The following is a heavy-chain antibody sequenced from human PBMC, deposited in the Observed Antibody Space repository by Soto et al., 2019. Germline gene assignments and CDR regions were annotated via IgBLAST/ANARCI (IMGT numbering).Heavy chain of an antibody. CDR3: ARGSAYNWFDP. Sequence: PSETLSLTCTVSGGSISSSSYYWGWIRQPPGKGLEWIGSIYYSGSTYYNPSLKSRVTISVDTSKNQFSLKLSSVAAADTAVYYCARGSAYNWFDPWGQGTLVTVSS. CDR1: GGSISSSSYY. D-gene: IGHD3-10*01. V-gene: IGHV4-39*01. CDR2: IYYSGST. J-gene: IGHJ5*02.